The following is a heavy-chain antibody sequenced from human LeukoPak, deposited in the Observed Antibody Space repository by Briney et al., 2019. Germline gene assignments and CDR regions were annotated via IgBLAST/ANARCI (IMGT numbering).Heavy chain of an antibody. V-gene: IGHV3-74*01. D-gene: IGHD6-25*01. CDR2: INGDGSIT. Sequence: PGGSLRLSCAASGFTFSSYWMHWVRHTPGKGLMWVSYINGDGSITTYADSVKGRFTISRDNAKNTLYLQMNNLRAEDTAMYYCAGATYDHGAAWGQGTLVTVSS. CDR1: GFTFSSYW. J-gene: IGHJ4*02. CDR3: AGATYDHGAA.